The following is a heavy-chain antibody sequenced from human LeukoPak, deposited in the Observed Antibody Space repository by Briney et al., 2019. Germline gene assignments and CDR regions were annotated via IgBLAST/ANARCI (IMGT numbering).Heavy chain of an antibody. V-gene: IGHV4-38-2*02. CDR2: IYHSGST. CDR1: GYSISSAYY. D-gene: IGHD6-13*01. Sequence: SETLSLTCTVSGYSISSAYYWGWIRQPPGKGLEWIGSIYHSGSTYYNPSLKSRVTISVDTSKNHFSLKLRSVTAADTAVYYCARGLTSGYSSRWYEDYWGQGTLVTVSS. J-gene: IGHJ4*02. CDR3: ARGLTSGYSSRWYEDY.